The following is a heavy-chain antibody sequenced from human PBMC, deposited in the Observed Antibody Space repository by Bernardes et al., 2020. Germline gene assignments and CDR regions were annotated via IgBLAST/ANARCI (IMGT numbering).Heavy chain of an antibody. D-gene: IGHD2-2*02. V-gene: IGHV4-39*01. Sequence: SETLSLTCTVSGGSISSSSYYWGWIRQPPGKGLEWIGSIYYSGSTYYNPSLKSRVTISVDTSKNQFSLKLSSVTAADTAVYYCARRWAIGYWFDPWGQGTLVTVSS. CDR2: IYYSGST. CDR3: ARRWAIGYWFDP. CDR1: GGSISSSSYY. J-gene: IGHJ5*02.